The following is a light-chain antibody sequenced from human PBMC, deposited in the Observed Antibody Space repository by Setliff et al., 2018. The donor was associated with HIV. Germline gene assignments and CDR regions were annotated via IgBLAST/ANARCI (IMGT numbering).Light chain of an antibody. CDR1: SRDVGGYNY. J-gene: IGLJ1*01. Sequence: QSALAQPASLSGSPGQSITISCTGGSRDVGGYNYVSWYQQHPGKVPKLLIYDVSKRAAGVSDRFSGSKSGNTASLTISGLRVDDEADYYCSAYTSSSTFVFGIGTKVTVL. CDR2: DVS. CDR3: SAYTSSSTFV. V-gene: IGLV2-14*03.